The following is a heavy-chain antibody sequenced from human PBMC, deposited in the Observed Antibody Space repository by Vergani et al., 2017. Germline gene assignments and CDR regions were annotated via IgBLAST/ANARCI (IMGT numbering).Heavy chain of an antibody. J-gene: IGHJ4*02. V-gene: IGHV1-24*01. Sequence: QVQMVQSGAEVKKPGASVNVSCKVSGYTLTELSMHWVRQAPGKGLEWMGGFDPEDGETIYAQKFQGRVTMTEDTSTDTAYMELGSLRSEDTAVYYCATDLNPMTTVTTDHWGQGTLVTVSS. CDR3: ATDLNPMTTVTTDH. CDR1: GYTLTELS. D-gene: IGHD4-17*01. CDR2: FDPEDGET.